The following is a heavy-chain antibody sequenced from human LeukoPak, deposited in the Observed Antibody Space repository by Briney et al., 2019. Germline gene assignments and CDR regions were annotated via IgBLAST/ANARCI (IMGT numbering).Heavy chain of an antibody. CDR3: AREIRYYDSSGYRGMDV. V-gene: IGHV1-69*13. CDR1: GGTFSSYA. Sequence: SVKVSCKASGGTFSSYAISWVQQAPGQGLEWMGGIIPIFGTANYAQKFQGRVTITADESTSTAYMELSSLRSEDTAVYYCAREIRYYDSSGYRGMDVWGQGTTVTVSS. J-gene: IGHJ6*02. D-gene: IGHD3-22*01. CDR2: IIPIFGTA.